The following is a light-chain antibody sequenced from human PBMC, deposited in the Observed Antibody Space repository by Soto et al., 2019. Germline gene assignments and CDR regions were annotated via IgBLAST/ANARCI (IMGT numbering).Light chain of an antibody. CDR2: RDS. Sequence: QSVLTQPPSASGTPGQRVTISCSESSSSIGSNYIYRYQQLPGTAPKLLIYRDSQRPSGVPDRSSCSKSGTSASLAISGLRSEDEADYYCAAWDDSLRGWGFGGGTKVTVL. CDR3: AAWDDSLRGWG. J-gene: IGLJ3*02. V-gene: IGLV1-47*01. CDR1: SSSIGSNY.